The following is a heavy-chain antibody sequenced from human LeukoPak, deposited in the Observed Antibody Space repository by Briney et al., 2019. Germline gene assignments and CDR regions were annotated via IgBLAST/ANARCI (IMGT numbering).Heavy chain of an antibody. CDR1: GYTFTDYF. J-gene: IGHJ6*03. D-gene: IGHD3-3*01. CDR3: ARVPQEYDFWSGYYFYYYYYMDV. CDR2: INPNSGGT. V-gene: IGHV1-2*02. Sequence: ASVKVSCKASGYTFTDYFMHWVRQAPGQGLEWMGWINPNSGGTNFAQKFQGRVTMTRDTSISTAYMELSSLTSDDTAVYYCARVPQEYDFWSGYYFYYYYYMDVWGKGTTVTVSS.